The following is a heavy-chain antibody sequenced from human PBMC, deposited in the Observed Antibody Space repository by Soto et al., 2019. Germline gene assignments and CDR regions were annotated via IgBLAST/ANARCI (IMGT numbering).Heavy chain of an antibody. CDR1: GYSISNGYY. V-gene: IGHV4-38-2*01. J-gene: IGHJ4*02. Sequence: SETLSLTCAVSGYSISNGYYWGWIRQPPGKGLEWIGSIYHTGSTYYNPSLKSRVTISVDTSKNQFSLKLSSVIAADTAVYYCARRHSSNWYGLDYWGQGTLVTVSS. CDR3: ARRHSSNWYGLDY. D-gene: IGHD6-13*01. CDR2: IYHTGST.